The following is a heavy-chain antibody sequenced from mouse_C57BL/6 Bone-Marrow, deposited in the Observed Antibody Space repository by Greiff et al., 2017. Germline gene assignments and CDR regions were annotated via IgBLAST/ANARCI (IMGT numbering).Heavy chain of an antibody. CDR2: IDPENGDT. D-gene: IGHD1-1*01. CDR1: GFNIKDDY. CDR3: TTKFLYYYGPY. V-gene: IGHV14-4*01. Sequence: EVQLQQSGAELVRPGASVKLSCTASGFNIKDDYMHWVKQRPEQGLEWIGWIDPENGDTEYASKFQGKATITADTSSNTAYLQRSSLTSEDTAVYYCTTKFLYYYGPYWGQGTTLTVSS. J-gene: IGHJ2*01.